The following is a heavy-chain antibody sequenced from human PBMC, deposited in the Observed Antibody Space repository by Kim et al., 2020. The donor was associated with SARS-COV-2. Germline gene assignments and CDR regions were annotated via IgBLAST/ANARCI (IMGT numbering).Heavy chain of an antibody. CDR3: ARELGYYDSSGYSAYYYYGMDV. Sequence: GGSLRLSCAASGFTFSSYWMHWVRQAPGKGLVWVSRINSDGSSTSYADSVKGRFTISRDNAKNTLYLQMNSLRAEDTAVYYCARELGYYDSSGYSAYYYYGMDVLGQGTTVTVSS. D-gene: IGHD3-22*01. CDR1: GFTFSSYW. J-gene: IGHJ6*02. CDR2: INSDGSST. V-gene: IGHV3-74*01.